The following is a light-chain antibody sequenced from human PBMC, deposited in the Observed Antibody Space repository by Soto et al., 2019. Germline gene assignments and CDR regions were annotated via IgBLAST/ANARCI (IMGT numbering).Light chain of an antibody. V-gene: IGKV1-5*01. CDR1: QSISGW. J-gene: IGKJ1*01. CDR3: QQYNSLPWT. CDR2: DAS. Sequence: DTQMTQSPSALSASVGDSVTITCRASQSISGWLAWYQQKPGTAPELLIYDASTLESGVPSRFRGSGSGTEFTLTIIGLLPGDFATYYCQQYNSLPWTFGQGTRVDI.